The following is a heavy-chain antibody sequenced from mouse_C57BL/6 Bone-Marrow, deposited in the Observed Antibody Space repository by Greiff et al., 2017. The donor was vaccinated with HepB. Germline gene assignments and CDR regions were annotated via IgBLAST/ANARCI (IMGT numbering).Heavy chain of an antibody. D-gene: IGHD1-1*01. CDR1: WYAFSSSW. Sequence: VQLQQSGPELVKPGASVKISCKASWYAFSSSWMKWVKQRPGKGLEWIGRNYPGDGDSNYNGKFKGKATLTADKSSSTAYMQLSSLTSEDSAVYFCARNLGNYYGSSLWYFDVWGTGTTVTVSS. CDR3: ARNLGNYYGSSLWYFDV. CDR2: NYPGDGDS. J-gene: IGHJ1*03. V-gene: IGHV1-82*01.